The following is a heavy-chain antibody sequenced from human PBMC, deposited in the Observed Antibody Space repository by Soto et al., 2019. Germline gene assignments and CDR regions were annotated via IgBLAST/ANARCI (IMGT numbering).Heavy chain of an antibody. D-gene: IGHD3-22*01. CDR1: GFVFNNYV. CDR3: ARDQKDEAISHDSNGYYCLLGLDY. V-gene: IGHV3-30*09. Sequence: GSLRLSCAASGFVFNNYVMHWVRQAPGKGLEWVALISYDGTDRFYADSVKGRFAISRDNSKNTLYLEMNSLRVEDTAVYYCARDQKDEAISHDSNGYYCLLGLDYWGQGTLVTVSS. CDR2: ISYDGTDR. J-gene: IGHJ4*02.